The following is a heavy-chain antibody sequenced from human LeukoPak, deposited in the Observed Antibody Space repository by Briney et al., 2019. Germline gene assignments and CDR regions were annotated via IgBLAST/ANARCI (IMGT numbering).Heavy chain of an antibody. CDR2: IYYSGST. D-gene: IGHD2-15*01. V-gene: IGHV4-59*08. J-gene: IGHJ4*02. CDR1: GGSISSYY. CDR3: ARHYCSGGSCYLDY. Sequence: PSETLSLTCTVSGGSISSYYWSWIRQPPGKGLEWIGYIYYSGSTNYNPSLKSRVTISVDTSKNQFSLKLSSVTAADTAVYYCARHYCSGGSCYLDYWGQGTLVTVSS.